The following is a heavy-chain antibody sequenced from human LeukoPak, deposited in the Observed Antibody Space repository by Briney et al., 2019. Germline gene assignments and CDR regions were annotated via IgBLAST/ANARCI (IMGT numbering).Heavy chain of an antibody. V-gene: IGHV3-66*01. D-gene: IGHD6-13*01. J-gene: IGHJ4*02. CDR3: ASLDSSSWYRDY. CDR1: GFTVSSNY. CDR2: IYSGGST. Sequence: GGSLRLSCAASGFTVSSNYMSWVRQAPGKGLEWVSVIYSGGSTYYADSVKGRFTISRDNSKNTLYLQMNSLRAEHTAVYYCASLDSSSWYRDYWGQGTLVTVSS.